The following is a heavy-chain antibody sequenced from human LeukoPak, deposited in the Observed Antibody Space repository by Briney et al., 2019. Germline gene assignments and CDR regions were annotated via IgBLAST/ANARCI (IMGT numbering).Heavy chain of an antibody. Sequence: GGSLRLSCAASGFTFSSYWMHWVRQAPGKGLVWVSRLDTDGSSTNYADSVKGRFTISRDNAKNTLYLQMNSLRAEDTAVYYCVRSLGSSSTYWGQGTLVTVSS. CDR3: VRSLGSSSTY. CDR1: GFTFSSYW. V-gene: IGHV3-74*01. D-gene: IGHD6-13*01. CDR2: LDTDGSST. J-gene: IGHJ4*02.